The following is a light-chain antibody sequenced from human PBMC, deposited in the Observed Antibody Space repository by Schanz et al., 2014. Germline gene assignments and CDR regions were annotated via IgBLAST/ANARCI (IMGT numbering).Light chain of an antibody. J-gene: IGLJ3*02. Sequence: QSALTQPASVSGSPGQSITISCTGSSSDVGSYNYVSWYQHHPGKAPKLMIYDVSNRPSGVSNRFSGSKSGNTASLTISGLQAEDEADYYCSSYTSISTLVFGGGTKLTVL. V-gene: IGLV2-14*03. CDR3: SSYTSISTLV. CDR1: SSDVGSYNY. CDR2: DVS.